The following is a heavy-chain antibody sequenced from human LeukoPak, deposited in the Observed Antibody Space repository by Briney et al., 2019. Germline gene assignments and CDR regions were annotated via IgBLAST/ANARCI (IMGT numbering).Heavy chain of an antibody. J-gene: IGHJ2*01. Sequence: GESLKISCRGSGYSFTSYWIAWVRQMPGKGLEWMGIIYPGDSDTRYSPSFQGQVTISADKYTSTAYLQWSSLKASDTAMYYCATRPVDDDWYFDLWGRGTLVTVSS. CDR3: ATRPVDDDWYFDL. V-gene: IGHV5-51*01. CDR1: GYSFTSYW. CDR2: IYPGDSDT. D-gene: IGHD1-1*01.